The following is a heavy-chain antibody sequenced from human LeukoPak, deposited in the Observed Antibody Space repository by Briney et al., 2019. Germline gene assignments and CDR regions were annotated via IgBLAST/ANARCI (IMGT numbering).Heavy chain of an antibody. D-gene: IGHD3-10*01. J-gene: IGHJ3*02. CDR3: ATSPRWFGELLGAFDI. CDR2: ISAYDGNT. V-gene: IGHV1-18*01. CDR1: GYTFTSYG. Sequence: ASVKVSCKASGYTFTSYGISWVRQAPGQGLEWMGWISAYDGNTNYAQKFQGRVTMTEDTSTDTAYMELSSLRSEDTAVYYCATSPRWFGELLGAFDIWGQGTMVTVSS.